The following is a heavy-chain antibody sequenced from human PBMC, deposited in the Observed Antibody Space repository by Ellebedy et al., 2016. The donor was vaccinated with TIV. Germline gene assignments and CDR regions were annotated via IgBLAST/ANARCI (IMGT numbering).Heavy chain of an antibody. CDR3: AKGPFRLTQEKHYGMDV. CDR1: GFTFSSYA. V-gene: IGHV3-23*01. CDR2: ISGSGGST. D-gene: IGHD1-14*01. J-gene: IGHJ6*02. Sequence: GGSLRLSXAASGFTFSSYAMSWVRQAPGKGLEWVSAISGSGGSTYYADSVKGRFTISRDNSKNTLYLQMNSLRAEDTAVYYCAKGPFRLTQEKHYGMDVWGQGTTVTVSS.